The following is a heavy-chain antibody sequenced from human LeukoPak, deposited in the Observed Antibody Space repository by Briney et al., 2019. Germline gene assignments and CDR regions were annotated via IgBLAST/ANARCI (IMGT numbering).Heavy chain of an antibody. J-gene: IGHJ6*02. CDR2: INHSGST. Sequence: SETLSLTCAVYGGSFSGYYWSWIRQPPGKGLEWIGEINHSGSTNYNPSLKSRVTISVDTSKNQFSLKLSSVTAADTAVYYCAKRPSKRFYYGMDVWGQGTTVTVSS. CDR3: AKRPSKRFYYGMDV. D-gene: IGHD4-11*01. CDR1: GGSFSGYY. V-gene: IGHV4-34*01.